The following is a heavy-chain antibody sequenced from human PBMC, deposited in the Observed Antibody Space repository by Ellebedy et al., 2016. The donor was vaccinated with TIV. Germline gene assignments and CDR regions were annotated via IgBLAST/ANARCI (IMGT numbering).Heavy chain of an antibody. CDR3: ARTDCSGRSCYSFFNH. CDR1: GFTVSSNY. CDR2: QHSTDIP. D-gene: IGHD2-8*02. J-gene: IGHJ1*01. Sequence: GESLKISCVASGFTVSSNYMFWVRQAPGKGLEWVALQHSTDIPYYADSGRGRFTVSRDDSQNKLFLKMNNLRGDDTAVYYCARTDCSGRSCYSFFNHWGQGTLVTVSS. V-gene: IGHV3-53*01.